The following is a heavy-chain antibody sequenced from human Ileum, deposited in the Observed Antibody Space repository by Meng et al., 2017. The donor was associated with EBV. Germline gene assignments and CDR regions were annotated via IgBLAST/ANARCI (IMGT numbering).Heavy chain of an antibody. CDR3: AREVAAAGGFDY. D-gene: IGHD6-13*01. V-gene: IGHV4-4*02. CDR2: IYHSGST. Sequence: QVPLKEAGPGLVKASGTLSLTLPVSGGSISSIKWWSWVRQPPGKGLEWIGEIYHSGSTNYNPSLKSRVTISVDKSKNQFSLKLSSVTAADTAVYYCAREVAAAGGFDYWGQGTLVTVSS. CDR1: GGSISSIKW. J-gene: IGHJ4*02.